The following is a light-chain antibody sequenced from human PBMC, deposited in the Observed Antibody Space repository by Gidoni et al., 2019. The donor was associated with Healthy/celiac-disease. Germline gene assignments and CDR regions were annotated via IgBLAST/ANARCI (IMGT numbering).Light chain of an antibody. J-gene: IGKJ3*01. Sequence: DIQMTQSPSSLSASVGDRVTITCRASQSISSYLNWYQQKPGKAPKLLIYAESSLQSGVPSRFSGSVSGTDFTLTISSLQPEDFATYYCQQSYSTPFTFGPGTKVDI. CDR2: AES. V-gene: IGKV1-39*01. CDR1: QSISSY. CDR3: QQSYSTPFT.